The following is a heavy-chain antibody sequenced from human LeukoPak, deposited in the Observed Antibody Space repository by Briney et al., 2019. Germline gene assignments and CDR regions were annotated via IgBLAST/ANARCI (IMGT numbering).Heavy chain of an antibody. J-gene: IGHJ4*02. D-gene: IGHD2-15*01. CDR2: TYYRSKWYN. CDR3: VRDLSGRFDY. V-gene: IGHV6-1*01. Sequence: SQTLSLTCAISGDRVSSNSASWDWIRQSPSRGLEWLGRTYYRSKWYNDFAISVTSRITSNPDTSKNQFSLQLNSVTPEDTALYYCVRDLSGRFDYWGQGSLVTVSS. CDR1: GDRVSSNSAS.